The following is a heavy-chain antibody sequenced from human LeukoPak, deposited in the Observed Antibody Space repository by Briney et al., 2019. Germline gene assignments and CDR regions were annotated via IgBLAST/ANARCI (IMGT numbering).Heavy chain of an antibody. CDR2: ISGSGGST. CDR1: GFTFSSYA. Sequence: GGCLRLSCAASGFTFSSYAMSWVRQAPGKGREWVSAISGSGGSTYYADSVKGRFTISRDNSKNTLYLQMNRSRGEDTAVYYCAKDRVGVVAATLGYWGQGNLVTVSS. J-gene: IGHJ4*02. V-gene: IGHV3-23*01. D-gene: IGHD2-15*01. CDR3: AKDRVGVVAATLGY.